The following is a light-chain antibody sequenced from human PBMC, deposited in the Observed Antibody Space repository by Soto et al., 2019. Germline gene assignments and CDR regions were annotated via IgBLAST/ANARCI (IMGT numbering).Light chain of an antibody. V-gene: IGLV1-40*01. CDR3: AAWDDSLNSYV. Sequence: QSVLTQPPSVSGAPGQRVTLSCTWSSSNIGSGYDVHWYQQLPGTAPKLLIYTLIQRPSGVPDRFSGSKSGTSASLAISGLQSEDEADYYCAAWDDSLNSYVFGTGTKLTVL. CDR1: SSNIGSGYD. CDR2: TLI. J-gene: IGLJ1*01.